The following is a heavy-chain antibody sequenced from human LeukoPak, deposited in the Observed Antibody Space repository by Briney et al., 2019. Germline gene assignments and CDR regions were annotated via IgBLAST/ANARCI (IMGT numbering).Heavy chain of an antibody. Sequence: ASVKVSCKASGYTFTNYDINWVRQAPGQGLEWMGIINPSGGSTSYAQKFQGRVTMTRDMSTSTVYMELSSLRSEDTAVYYCARFLPPGAAADFWGQGTLVTVSS. CDR1: GYTFTNYD. CDR2: INPSGGST. V-gene: IGHV1-46*01. CDR3: ARFLPPGAAADF. D-gene: IGHD6-13*01. J-gene: IGHJ4*02.